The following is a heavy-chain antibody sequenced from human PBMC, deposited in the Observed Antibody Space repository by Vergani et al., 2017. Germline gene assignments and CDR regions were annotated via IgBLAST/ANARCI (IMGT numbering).Heavy chain of an antibody. D-gene: IGHD3-22*01. CDR2: IYYSGST. J-gene: IGHJ6*02. CDR1: GGSISSGDYY. V-gene: IGHV4-30-4*01. CDR3: ARVRRDDSSGYYYYYGMDV. Sequence: QVQLQESGPGLVKPSQTLSLTCTVSGGSISSGDYYWSWIRQPPGKGLEWLGYIYYSGSTYYNPSLKRRVTISVDTSKNQFSLTLSSVTAADTAVYYCARVRRDDSSGYYYYYGMDVWGQGTTVTVSS.